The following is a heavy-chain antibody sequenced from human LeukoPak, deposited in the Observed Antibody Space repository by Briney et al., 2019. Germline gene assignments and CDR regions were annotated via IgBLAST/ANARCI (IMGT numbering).Heavy chain of an antibody. CDR3: ASGIAAADFYWYFDL. V-gene: IGHV3-23*01. CDR1: GFTFSNYA. Sequence: GGSLRLSCAASGFTFSNYAMSLVRQAPGKGLEWVSAISGGGGSTYYADSAKGRFTISRDNSKNTLYLQMNSLRAEDTAVYYCASGIAAADFYWYFDLWGRGTLVTVSS. CDR2: ISGGGGST. J-gene: IGHJ2*01. D-gene: IGHD6-13*01.